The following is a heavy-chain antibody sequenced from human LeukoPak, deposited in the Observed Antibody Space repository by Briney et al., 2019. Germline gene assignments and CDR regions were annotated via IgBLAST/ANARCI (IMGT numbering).Heavy chain of an antibody. Sequence: ASVKVSCKASGYTFTDYYIHLVRQAPGRGLEWMGWINPNSGDTNYAQKFQDRVTMTRDTSISIAYMDLSRLRSDDTAVYYCASVKYYYDSSGYYQFDYWGQGTLVTVSS. V-gene: IGHV1-2*02. D-gene: IGHD3-22*01. J-gene: IGHJ4*02. CDR2: INPNSGDT. CDR3: ASVKYYYDSSGYYQFDY. CDR1: GYTFTDYY.